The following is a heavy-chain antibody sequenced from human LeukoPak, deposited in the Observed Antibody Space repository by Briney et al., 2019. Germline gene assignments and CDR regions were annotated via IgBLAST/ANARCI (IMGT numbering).Heavy chain of an antibody. J-gene: IGHJ1*01. CDR2: INTDGSST. V-gene: IGHV3-74*01. CDR1: GFTFSRHC. Sequence: PGGSLRLSCAASGFTFSRHCMHWVRQAPGKGLVWVSRINTDGSSTNYADSVKGRFTISRDNAKNTLYLQMYSLRAEDTAVYYCARTASYSGSYYGYFQHWGQGTLVTVSS. D-gene: IGHD1-26*01. CDR3: ARTASYSGSYYGYFQH.